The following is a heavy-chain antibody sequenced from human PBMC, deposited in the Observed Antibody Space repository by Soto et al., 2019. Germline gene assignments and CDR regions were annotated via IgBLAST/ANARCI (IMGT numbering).Heavy chain of an antibody. CDR1: GFAFSSYE. CDR2: ISSSGSTI. Sequence: GGSLRLSCAASGFAFSSYEMNWVRQAPGKGLEWVSYISSSGSTIYYADSVKGRFTISRDNAKNSLYLQMNSLRAEDTAVYYCARDAPHYAYWGQGTLVTVSS. D-gene: IGHD4-17*01. V-gene: IGHV3-48*03. CDR3: ARDAPHYAY. J-gene: IGHJ4*02.